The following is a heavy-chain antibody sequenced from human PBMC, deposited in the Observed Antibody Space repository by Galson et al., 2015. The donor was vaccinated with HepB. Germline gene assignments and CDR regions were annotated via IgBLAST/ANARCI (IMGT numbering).Heavy chain of an antibody. J-gene: IGHJ4*02. D-gene: IGHD6-6*01. CDR2: ISSSSSYI. CDR3: AVERSIAARPHPFDY. CDR1: GFTFSSYS. Sequence: SLRLSCAASGFTFSSYSMNWVRQAPGKGLEWVSSISSSSSYIYYADSVKGRFTISRDNAKNSLYLQMNSLRAEDTAVYYCAVERSIAARPHPFDYWGQGTLVTVSS. V-gene: IGHV3-21*01.